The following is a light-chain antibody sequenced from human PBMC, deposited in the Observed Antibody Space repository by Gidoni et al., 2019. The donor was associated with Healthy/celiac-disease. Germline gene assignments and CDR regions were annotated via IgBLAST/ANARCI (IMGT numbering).Light chain of an antibody. CDR2: DVS. J-gene: IGLJ2*01. V-gene: IGLV2-14*01. Sequence: QSALTQPASVSGSPGQSITISSTGTSSDVGGYNYVSWYQQHPGKAPKLMIYDVSNRPSGVSNRFSGSKSGNTASLTISGLQAEDEADYYCSSYTSSSTPVVFGGGTKLTGL. CDR3: SSYTSSSTPVV. CDR1: SSDVGGYNY.